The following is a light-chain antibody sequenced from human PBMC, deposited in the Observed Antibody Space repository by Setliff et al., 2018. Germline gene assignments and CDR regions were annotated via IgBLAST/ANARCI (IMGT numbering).Light chain of an antibody. Sequence: QSALTQPASVSGSLGQSITISCTGTSSDVGSYNLVSWYQQHPGKAPKLMIYEVTKRPSGVSDRFSGSKSGNTASLTISGLQAEDEADYYCLSYTSKSTHALFAGGTKVTVL. CDR1: SSDVGSYNL. V-gene: IGLV2-14*02. CDR3: LSYTSKSTHAL. CDR2: EVT. J-gene: IGLJ2*01.